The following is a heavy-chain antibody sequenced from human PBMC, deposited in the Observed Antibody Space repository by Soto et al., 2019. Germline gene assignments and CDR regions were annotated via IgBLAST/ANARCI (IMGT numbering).Heavy chain of an antibody. V-gene: IGHV4-39*01. CDR1: VGSISGSSYY. D-gene: IGHD2-2*01. Sequence: QLQLQESGPVLVKPSETLALTCTVSVGSISGSSYYWGWIRQPPGKGLDGIGSIYYRVSTYYNPYPRRRVTTSVTTSKNPFYLKLSSVTAADKAVYYCARQPYCSSTSCYPFSKWFDPWGQGTLVTVSS. J-gene: IGHJ5*02. CDR3: ARQPYCSSTSCYPFSKWFDP. CDR2: IYYRVST.